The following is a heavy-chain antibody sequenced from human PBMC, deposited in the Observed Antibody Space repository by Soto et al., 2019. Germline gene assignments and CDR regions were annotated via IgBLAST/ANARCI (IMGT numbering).Heavy chain of an antibody. D-gene: IGHD1-26*01. CDR1: GGSISSYY. CDR2: IYTSGST. CDR3: AGDSGSYRHFEY. Sequence: PSETLSLTCTGSGGSISSYYWSWIPQPAGKGLEWIGRIYTSGSTNYNPSLKSRVTMSVDTSKNQFSLKLSSVTAADTAVYYCAGDSGSYRHFEYWGQGTLVTVSS. V-gene: IGHV4-4*07. J-gene: IGHJ4*02.